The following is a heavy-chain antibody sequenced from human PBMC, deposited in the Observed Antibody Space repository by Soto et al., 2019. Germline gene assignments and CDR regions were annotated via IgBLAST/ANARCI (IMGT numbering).Heavy chain of an antibody. CDR2: INHSGST. CDR1: GGSFSGYY. V-gene: IGHV4-34*01. CDR3: ARDAFERYYYDSSGYYLDY. J-gene: IGHJ4*02. D-gene: IGHD3-22*01. Sequence: SETLSLTCAVYGGSFSGYYWSWIRQPPGKGLEWIGEINHSGSTNYNPSLKSRVTISVDTSKNQFSLKLSSVTAADTAVYYCARDAFERYYYDSSGYYLDYWGQGTLVTVSS.